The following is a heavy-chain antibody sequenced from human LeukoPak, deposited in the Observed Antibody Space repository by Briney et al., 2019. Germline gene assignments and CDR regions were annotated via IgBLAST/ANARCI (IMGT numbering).Heavy chain of an antibody. V-gene: IGHV1-2*02. CDR3: ARDHLLFRQPPNWFDP. D-gene: IGHD1-14*01. CDR2: INPDSGGT. J-gene: IGHJ5*02. Sequence: GASVKVSCKASGYTFSDYYMHWVRQAPGRGLEWMGWINPDSGGTKYAQKFQDRVTMTSDTSISTAYMELSRLRSDDTAVYYCARDHLLFRQPPNWFDPWGQGTLVTVSS. CDR1: GYTFSDYY.